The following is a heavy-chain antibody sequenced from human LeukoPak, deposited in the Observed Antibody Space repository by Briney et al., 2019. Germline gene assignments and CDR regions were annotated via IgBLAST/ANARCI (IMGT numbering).Heavy chain of an antibody. D-gene: IGHD5-24*01. V-gene: IGHV1-2*02. CDR2: INPNSGGT. Sequence: ASVKVSCKASGYTFTCYYMHWVRQAPGQGLEWMGWINPNSGGTNYAQKFQGRVTMTRDTSISTAYMELSRLRSDDTAVYYCARGQRWLYYYFDYWGQGTLVTVSS. J-gene: IGHJ4*02. CDR3: ARGQRWLYYYFDY. CDR1: GYTFTCYY.